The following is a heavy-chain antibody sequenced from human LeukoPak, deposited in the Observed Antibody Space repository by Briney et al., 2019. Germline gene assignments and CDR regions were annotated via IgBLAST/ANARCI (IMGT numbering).Heavy chain of an antibody. CDR2: IYHSGST. CDR1: GYSISSGYY. V-gene: IGHV4-38-2*01. CDR3: ARARSWGSYSPFFDY. D-gene: IGHD1-26*01. Sequence: PSETLSLTCAVSGYSISSGYYWGWIRQPPGKGLEWIGSIYHSGSTYYNPSLKSRVTISVDTSKNQFSLKLSSVTAADTAVYYCARARSWGSYSPFFDYWGQGTLVTVSS. J-gene: IGHJ4*02.